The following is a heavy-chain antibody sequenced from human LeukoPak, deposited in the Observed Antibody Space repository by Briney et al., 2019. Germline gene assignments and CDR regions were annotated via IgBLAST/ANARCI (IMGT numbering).Heavy chain of an antibody. CDR3: ARAHSKKQLFDAFDI. CDR2: ITTNGAST. J-gene: IGHJ3*02. V-gene: IGHV3-11*04. CDR1: GFIFSDYY. D-gene: IGHD6-6*01. Sequence: KPGGSLRLSCAASGFIFSDYYMTWIRQAPGKGPEWISYITTNGASTYYAASVKGRFTISRDNAQNSLYLQMNSLRAEDTAVYYCARAHSKKQLFDAFDIWGQGTMVTVSS.